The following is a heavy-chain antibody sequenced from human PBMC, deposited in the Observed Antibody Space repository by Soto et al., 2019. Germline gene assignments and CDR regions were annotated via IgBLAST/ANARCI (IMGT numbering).Heavy chain of an antibody. J-gene: IGHJ4*02. CDR1: GFTFSSYA. CDR2: ISSNGGST. D-gene: IGHD3-9*01. Sequence: GGSLRLSCAASGFTFSSYAMHWVRQAPGKGLECVSAISSNGGSTYYANSVKGRFTISRDNSKNTLYLQMGSLRAEDMAVYYCARSKGDFDWLLKFDYWGQGTLVTVSS. CDR3: ARSKGDFDWLLKFDY. V-gene: IGHV3-64*01.